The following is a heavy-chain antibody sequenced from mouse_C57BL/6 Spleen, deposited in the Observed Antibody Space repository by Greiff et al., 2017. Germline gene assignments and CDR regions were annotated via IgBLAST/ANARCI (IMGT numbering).Heavy chain of an antibody. D-gene: IGHD1-1*01. Sequence: EVKLVESGPGLVKPSQSLSLTCSVTGYSITSGYYWNWIRQFPGNKLEWMGYISYDGSNNYNPSLKNRISITRDTSENQFFLKLNSVTTEDTATYYCARGGYYGSSYGAMDYWGQGTSVTVSS. CDR3: ARGGYYGSSYGAMDY. CDR1: GYSITSGYY. CDR2: ISYDGSN. V-gene: IGHV3-6*01. J-gene: IGHJ4*01.